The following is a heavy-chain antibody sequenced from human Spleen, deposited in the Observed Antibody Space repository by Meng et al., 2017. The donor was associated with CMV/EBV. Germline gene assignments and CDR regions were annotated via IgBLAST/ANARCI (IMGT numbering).Heavy chain of an antibody. J-gene: IGHJ6*02. CDR2: TYYRSKWYN. CDR3: ARDDVQGMDV. Sequence: LRLSCVLSGDTVASNSAAWNWIRQSPWRGLEWLGRTYYRSKWYNDYAESVKSRLIINPDTSKNQFSLHLNSVTPEDAAVYYCARDDVQGMDVWGQGTTVTVSS. V-gene: IGHV6-1*01. D-gene: IGHD1-1*01. CDR1: GDTVASNSAA.